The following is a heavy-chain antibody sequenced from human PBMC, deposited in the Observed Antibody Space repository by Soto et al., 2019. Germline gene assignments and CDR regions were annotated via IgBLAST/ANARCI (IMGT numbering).Heavy chain of an antibody. CDR1: GFTFSSYA. Sequence: QVQLVESGGGVVQPGRSLRLSCAASGFTFSSYAMHWVRQAPGKGLEWVAVISYDGSNKYYADSVKGRFTISRDNSKNTLYLQMNSLRAEDTAVYYCARATQWPARDLDYWGQGTLVTVSS. D-gene: IGHD6-19*01. J-gene: IGHJ4*02. CDR2: ISYDGSNK. V-gene: IGHV3-30-3*01. CDR3: ARATQWPARDLDY.